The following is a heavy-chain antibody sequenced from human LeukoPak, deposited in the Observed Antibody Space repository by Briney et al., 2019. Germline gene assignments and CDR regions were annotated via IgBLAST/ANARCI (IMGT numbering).Heavy chain of an antibody. CDR3: AREPSSIVGATDNWFDP. V-gene: IGHV1-18*01. J-gene: IGHJ5*02. CDR1: GYTFTSYG. Sequence: ASVKVSCKASGYTFTSYGIRWVRQAPGQGLEWMGWISAYNGNTNYAQKLQGRVTMTRDTSTSTAYMELRSRRSDDTAVYYCAREPSSIVGATDNWFDPWGQGTLVTVSS. CDR2: ISAYNGNT. D-gene: IGHD1-26*01.